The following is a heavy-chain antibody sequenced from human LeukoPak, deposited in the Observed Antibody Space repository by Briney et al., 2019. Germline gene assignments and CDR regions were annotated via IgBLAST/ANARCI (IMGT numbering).Heavy chain of an antibody. Sequence: GESLKISCKGSGYSFTSYWIDWVRQVPGKGLEWMGIIYPGDSDTRYSPSFQGQVTISADKSISTAYLQWSSLKASDTAMYYCARQGGDDDYSNYEFDYWGQGTLVTVSS. D-gene: IGHD4-11*01. CDR1: GYSFTSYW. V-gene: IGHV5-51*01. CDR3: ARQGGDDDYSNYEFDY. CDR2: IYPGDSDT. J-gene: IGHJ4*02.